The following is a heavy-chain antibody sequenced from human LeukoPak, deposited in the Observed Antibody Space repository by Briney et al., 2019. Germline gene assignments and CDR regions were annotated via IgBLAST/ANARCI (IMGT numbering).Heavy chain of an antibody. J-gene: IGHJ5*02. CDR1: GFTFSAYY. CDR2: ISSSSSYT. Sequence: GGSLRLSCAASGFTFSAYYMSWIRQAPGKGLEWVSYISSSSSYTNYADSVKGRFTISRDNAKNSLYLQMNSLRAEDTAVYYCARDQEQWLVQGNWFDPWGQGTLVTVSS. CDR3: ARDQEQWLVQGNWFDP. D-gene: IGHD6-19*01. V-gene: IGHV3-11*06.